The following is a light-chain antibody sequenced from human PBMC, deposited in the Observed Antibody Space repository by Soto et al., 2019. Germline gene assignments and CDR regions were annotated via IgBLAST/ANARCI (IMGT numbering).Light chain of an antibody. CDR2: DVT. CDR1: GSDVGDNNS. V-gene: IGLV2-14*03. J-gene: IGLJ2*01. CDR3: DSCVAASHVV. Sequence: QSALTQPASVSGSPGQSITIACTGSGSDVGDNNSVSWYQKQPGTAPKLMLYDVTTRPSRVSYHFSGSKSGNTASLTSSGLQANDGAEYDFDSCVAASHVVFGGGTTVTV.